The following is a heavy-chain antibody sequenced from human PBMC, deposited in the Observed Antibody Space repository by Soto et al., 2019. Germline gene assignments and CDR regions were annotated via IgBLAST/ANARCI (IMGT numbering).Heavy chain of an antibody. CDR3: ARDQTDDFWSGYYRGGGFDP. CDR2: IYSGGST. J-gene: IGHJ5*02. Sequence: EVQLVESGGGLVQPGGSLRLSCAASGFTVSSNYMSWVRQAPGKGLEWVSVIYSGGSTYYADSVKGRFTISRDNSKTTLYLQMHSLRAEDTAVYYCARDQTDDFWSGYYRGGGFDPWGQGTLVTVSS. CDR1: GFTVSSNY. V-gene: IGHV3-66*01. D-gene: IGHD3-3*01.